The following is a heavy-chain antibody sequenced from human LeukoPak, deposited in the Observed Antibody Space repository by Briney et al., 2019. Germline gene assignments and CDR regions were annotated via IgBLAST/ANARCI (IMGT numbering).Heavy chain of an antibody. V-gene: IGHV1-18*01. CDR2: ISGYNGNT. CDR3: VRQVDITMALPDY. D-gene: IGHD5-18*01. Sequence: ASVKVSCKASGYTFSSYGITWVRQAPGQGLEWMGWISGYNGNTKYAQKLQGRVTLTTDTSTTTAYMELRSLRSDDTAVHYCVRQVDITMALPDYWGQGTLVTVSS. J-gene: IGHJ4*02. CDR1: GYTFSSYG.